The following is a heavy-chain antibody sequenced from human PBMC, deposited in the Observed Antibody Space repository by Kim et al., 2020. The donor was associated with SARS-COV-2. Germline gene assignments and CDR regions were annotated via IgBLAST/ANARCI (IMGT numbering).Heavy chain of an antibody. Sequence: ASVKVSCKASGYTFTSYAMHWVRQAPGQRLEWMGWINAGNGNTKYSQKFQGRVTITRDTSASTAYMELSSLRSEDTAVYYCARGSDYCSSTSCYAVEQQLVPKHPFDYWGQGTLVTVSS. D-gene: IGHD2-2*01. CDR1: GYTFTSYA. J-gene: IGHJ4*02. V-gene: IGHV1-3*01. CDR2: INAGNGNT. CDR3: ARGSDYCSSTSCYAVEQQLVPKHPFDY.